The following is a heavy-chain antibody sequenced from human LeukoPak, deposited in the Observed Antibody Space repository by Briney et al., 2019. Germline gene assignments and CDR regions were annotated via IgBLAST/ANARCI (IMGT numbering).Heavy chain of an antibody. CDR1: GYTFTSYD. Sequence: ASVKVSCKASGYTFTSYDINWVRQATGQGLEWMGWMNPNSGNTGYAQKFQGRVTMTRNTSISTAYMGLSSLRSEDTAVYYCARRRGLRGSGSYYFDYWGQGTLVTVSS. CDR2: MNPNSGNT. V-gene: IGHV1-8*01. D-gene: IGHD1-26*01. J-gene: IGHJ4*02. CDR3: ARRRGLRGSGSYYFDY.